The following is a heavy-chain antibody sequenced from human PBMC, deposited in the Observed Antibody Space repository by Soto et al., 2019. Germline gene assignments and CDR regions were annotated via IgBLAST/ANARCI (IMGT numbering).Heavy chain of an antibody. Sequence: GGSLRLSCAASGFTFSSYWMHWVRQAPGKGLVWVSRINSDGSSTSYADSVKGRFTISRDNAKNTLYLQMNSLRAEDTAVYYCARGYCSGGSCSGYYMDVWGKGTTVTVSS. J-gene: IGHJ6*03. CDR1: GFTFSSYW. D-gene: IGHD2-15*01. CDR3: ARGYCSGGSCSGYYMDV. V-gene: IGHV3-74*01. CDR2: INSDGSST.